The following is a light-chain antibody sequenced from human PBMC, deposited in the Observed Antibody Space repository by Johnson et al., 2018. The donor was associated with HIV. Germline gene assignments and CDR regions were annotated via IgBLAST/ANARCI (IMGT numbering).Light chain of an antibody. V-gene: IGLV1-51*01. Sequence: QSVLTQPPSVSAAPGQKVTISCSGSSSNIGNNYVSWYQHLPGTAPKLLIYDNYKRPSGIPDRFSASKSGTSATLGITGLQTGDEADYYCGTWDSSLSASYVFGTGTKVTVL. CDR1: SSNIGNNY. CDR2: DNY. CDR3: GTWDSSLSASYV. J-gene: IGLJ1*01.